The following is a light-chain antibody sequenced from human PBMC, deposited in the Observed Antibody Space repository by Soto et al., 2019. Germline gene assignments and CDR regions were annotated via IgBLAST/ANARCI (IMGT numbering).Light chain of an antibody. CDR3: QQGSSFPWT. Sequence: DIQMTQSPSSVSASVGDRVTITCRASQDIDNWLAWYQQKPGKAPKLLIYAASTLQSVVPSRFSGSGSGTDFTVTISSLQPEDFATYYGQQGSSFPWTFGQGTKVEIK. V-gene: IGKV1-12*01. CDR2: AAS. CDR1: QDIDNW. J-gene: IGKJ1*01.